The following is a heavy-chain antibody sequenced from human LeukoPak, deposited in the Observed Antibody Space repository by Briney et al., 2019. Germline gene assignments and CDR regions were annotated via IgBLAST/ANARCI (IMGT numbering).Heavy chain of an antibody. J-gene: IGHJ4*02. CDR3: ARQAAPDY. CDR1: GFTFSSYW. D-gene: IGHD2-15*01. Sequence: GGSLRLSCAASGFTFSSYWMSWVRQAPGKGLEWVANINQDGGEKFYVDSVKGRFTISRDNAKNSLYLQMNSLTAEDTAVYYCARQAAPDYWGQGTLVTVSS. CDR2: INQDGGEK. V-gene: IGHV3-7*01.